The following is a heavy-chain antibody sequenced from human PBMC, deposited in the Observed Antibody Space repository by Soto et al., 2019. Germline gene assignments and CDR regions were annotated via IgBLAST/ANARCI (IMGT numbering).Heavy chain of an antibody. V-gene: IGHV1-18*01. CDR1: GYTFTSYG. J-gene: IGHJ4*02. CDR3: ARPKDSSGWYVGYFDY. CDR2: ISAYNGNT. D-gene: IGHD6-19*01. Sequence: ASVKVSCKASGYTFTSYGISWVRQAPGQGLEWMGWISAYNGNTNYAQKLQGRVTMTTDTSTSTAYMELRSLRSDDTAVYYCARPKDSSGWYVGYFDYWGQGTLVTVSS.